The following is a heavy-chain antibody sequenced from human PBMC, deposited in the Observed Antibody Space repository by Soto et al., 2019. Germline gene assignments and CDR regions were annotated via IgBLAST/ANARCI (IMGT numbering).Heavy chain of an antibody. J-gene: IGHJ4*02. V-gene: IGHV3-21*01. CDR2: ISSSSSYI. Sequence: PGGSLRLSCAASGFTFSSYSMNWVRQAPGKGLEWVSSISSSSSYIYYADSVEGRFTISRDNAKNSLYLQMNSLRAEDTAVYYCARDPDFGAIDYWGQGTLVTVSS. D-gene: IGHD4-17*01. CDR3: ARDPDFGAIDY. CDR1: GFTFSSYS.